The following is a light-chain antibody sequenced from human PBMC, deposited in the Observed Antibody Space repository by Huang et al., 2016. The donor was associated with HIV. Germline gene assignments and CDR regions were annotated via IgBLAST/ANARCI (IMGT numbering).Light chain of an antibody. CDR3: QQYNDWPRT. Sequence: EIVMTQSPATLSVSPGERATLSCRAGQSVSSNLAWYHQKPGQAPRLLSYGATTRATGIPARFSGSGSGTEFTLTISGLQSEDFAVYYCQQYNDWPRTFGQGTKVDIK. CDR1: QSVSSN. J-gene: IGKJ1*01. V-gene: IGKV3-15*01. CDR2: GAT.